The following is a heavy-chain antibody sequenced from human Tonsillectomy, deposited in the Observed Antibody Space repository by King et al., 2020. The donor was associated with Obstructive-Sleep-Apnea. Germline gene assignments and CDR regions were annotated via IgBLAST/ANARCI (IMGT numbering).Heavy chain of an antibody. CDR2: VYYTGNT. D-gene: IGHD1/OR15-1a*01. CDR3: ARDPITETTVGDAFDI. J-gene: IGHJ3*02. CDR1: GGSTTNSSYY. Sequence: QLQESGPGLVKPSETLSLTCTVSGGSTTNSSYYWGWIRQPPGKGLEWIGSVYYTGNTYYNPSLRSRVTISVDTSKNQFSLKLRSVTAADTAVYYCARDPITETTVGDAFDIWGQGTIVTVSS. V-gene: IGHV4-39*07.